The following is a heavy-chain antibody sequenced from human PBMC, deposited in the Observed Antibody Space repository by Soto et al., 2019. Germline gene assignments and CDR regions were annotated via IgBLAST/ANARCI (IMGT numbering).Heavy chain of an antibody. CDR1: GVTFSSYA. Sequence: GGSLRLSCAACGVTFSSYAMSWVRQAPGKGLEWVSVISGSGDSTYYADSVKGRFTISRDNSKNTLYLQMNSLRAEDTAVYYCSRRSRGWYFDYWGQGTLVNVSS. D-gene: IGHD6-19*01. CDR3: SRRSRGWYFDY. CDR2: ISGSGDST. J-gene: IGHJ4*02. V-gene: IGHV3-23*01.